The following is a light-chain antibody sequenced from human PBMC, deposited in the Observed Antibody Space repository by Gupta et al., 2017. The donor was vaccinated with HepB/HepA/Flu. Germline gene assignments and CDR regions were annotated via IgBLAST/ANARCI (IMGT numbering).Light chain of an antibody. Sequence: AIRMTQPPSSLAASIGDRVTITCRASHGLSGFLAWYQQKPGKAPNLLIHGATMLQRGVPSRFSGSGFGSDFTLTIIGLQSEDFATYFCHQAYSYPRTFGQGTQVEI. CDR3: HQAYSYPRT. J-gene: IGKJ1*01. CDR1: HGLSGF. CDR2: GAT. V-gene: IGKV1-8*01.